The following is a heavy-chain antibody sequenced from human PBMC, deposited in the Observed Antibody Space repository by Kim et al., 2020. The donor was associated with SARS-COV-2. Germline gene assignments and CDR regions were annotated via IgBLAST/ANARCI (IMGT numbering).Heavy chain of an antibody. D-gene: IGHD6-13*01. Sequence: PRLNRRVTISVDTSKHQCSLTLSSVAAADTAVYYCARAEWGSSWYYFDYWGQGTLVTVSS. CDR3: ARAEWGSSWYYFDY. V-gene: IGHV4-30-2*04. J-gene: IGHJ4*02.